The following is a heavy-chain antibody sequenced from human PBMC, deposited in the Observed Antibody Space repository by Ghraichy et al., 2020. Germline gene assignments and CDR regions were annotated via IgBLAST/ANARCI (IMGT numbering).Heavy chain of an antibody. J-gene: IGHJ2*01. D-gene: IGHD2-15*01. CDR2: IYYSGNT. CDR1: GASISSGSYF. V-gene: IGHV4-39*01. CDR3: VSTPKDSWYFDL. Sequence: SETLSLTCTVSGASISSGSYFWGWIRQPPGKGLEWIGSIYYSGNTYYNPSLKSRVTISIATSKNQFSLKLSSVTAADTAVYYCVSTPKDSWYFDLWGRGTLVTVSS.